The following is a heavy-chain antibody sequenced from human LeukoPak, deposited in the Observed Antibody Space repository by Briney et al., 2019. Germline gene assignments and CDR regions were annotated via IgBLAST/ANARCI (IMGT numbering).Heavy chain of an antibody. CDR1: GFTFSSYD. D-gene: IGHD2-15*01. Sequence: GGSLRLSCAASGFTFSSYDMHWVRQATGKGLEWVPAIGTAGDTYYPGSVKGRFTISRENAKNSLYLQMNSLRAGDTAVYYCARGWLARLGMDVWGQGTTVTVSS. V-gene: IGHV3-13*01. J-gene: IGHJ6*02. CDR3: ARGWLARLGMDV. CDR2: IGTAGDT.